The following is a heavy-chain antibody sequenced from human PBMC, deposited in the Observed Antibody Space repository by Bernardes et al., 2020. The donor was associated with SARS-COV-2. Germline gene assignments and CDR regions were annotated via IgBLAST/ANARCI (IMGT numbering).Heavy chain of an antibody. CDR1: GFPFSSYW. J-gene: IGHJ6*02. Sequence: SLRLSCASSGFPFSSYWMHWVRQSPGKGLVWVSRINSDGSSTSYADSVKGRFTISRDNAKNTLYLQMNSLRAEDTAVYYCARDLYDFWSGYFGPVTNYYYYGMDVWGQGTTVTVSS. D-gene: IGHD3-3*01. CDR2: INSDGSST. CDR3: ARDLYDFWSGYFGPVTNYYYYGMDV. V-gene: IGHV3-74*01.